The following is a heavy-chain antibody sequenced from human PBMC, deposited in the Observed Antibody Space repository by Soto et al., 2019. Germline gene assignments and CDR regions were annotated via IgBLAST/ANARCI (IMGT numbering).Heavy chain of an antibody. Sequence: ASVKVSCKVSGYTLTELSMHWVRQAPGKGLEWMGGFDPEDGETIYAQKFQGRVTMTEDTSTDTAYMELSSLRSEDTAVYYCATTTHDYSNYVFDYWGQGTLVTVSS. CDR2: FDPEDGET. CDR1: GYTLTELS. D-gene: IGHD4-4*01. CDR3: ATTTHDYSNYVFDY. J-gene: IGHJ4*02. V-gene: IGHV1-24*01.